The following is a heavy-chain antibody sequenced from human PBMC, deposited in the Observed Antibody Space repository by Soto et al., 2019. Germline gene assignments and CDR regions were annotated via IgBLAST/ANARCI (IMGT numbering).Heavy chain of an antibody. CDR2: ISYDGSNK. J-gene: IGHJ6*02. V-gene: IGHV3-30*18. CDR1: GVTFSSYG. Sequence: QVQLVESGGGVVQPGRSLRLSCAASGVTFSSYGMHWVRQAPGKGLEWVAVISYDGSNKYYADSVKGRFTISRDNSKNTLYLQMNSLRAEDTAVYYCAKGGYDFWSGYYLSYGMDVWGQGTTVTVSS. CDR3: AKGGYDFWSGYYLSYGMDV. D-gene: IGHD3-3*01.